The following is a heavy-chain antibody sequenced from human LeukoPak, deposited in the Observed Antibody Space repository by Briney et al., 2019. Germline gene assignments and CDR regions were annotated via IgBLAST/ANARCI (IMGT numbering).Heavy chain of an antibody. J-gene: IGHJ6*03. CDR2: MNPNSGNT. Sequence: GASVKVSCKASGYTFTSYDINWVRQATGQGLEWMGWMNPNSGNTGYAQKFQGRVTITRNTSISTAYMELSSLRSEDTAVYYCARGFPIYYYYYYMDVWGKGTTVTVSS. V-gene: IGHV1-8*03. CDR1: GYTFTSYD. D-gene: IGHD2/OR15-2a*01. CDR3: ARGFPIYYYYYYMDV.